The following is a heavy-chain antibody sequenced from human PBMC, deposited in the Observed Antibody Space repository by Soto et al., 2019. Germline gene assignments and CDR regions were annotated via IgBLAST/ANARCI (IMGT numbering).Heavy chain of an antibody. CDR3: ARDLAIGVIDFG. D-gene: IGHD2-21*01. J-gene: IGHJ4*02. V-gene: IGHV3-33*01. CDR2: IWHDGSRD. CDR1: GFTFSSYG. Sequence: QVQLVESGGDVVQPGRSLRLSCSTSGFTFSSYGIHWVRQAPGKGLEWVAAIWHDGSRDLYSDSVKGRFTISRDNSKNTLFLQMNSLTLEDTAVYYCARDLAIGVIDFGWGQGTLVTVSS.